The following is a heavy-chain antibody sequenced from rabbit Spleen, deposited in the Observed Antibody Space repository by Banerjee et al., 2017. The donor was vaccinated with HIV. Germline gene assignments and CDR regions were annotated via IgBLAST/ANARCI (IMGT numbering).Heavy chain of an antibody. CDR3: ARDLAGAIGWNFYL. V-gene: IGHV1S45*01. CDR1: GFSFSDRDV. D-gene: IGHD4-1*01. CDR2: INTATGKD. Sequence: QEQLVESGGGLVQPEGSLTLTCKASGFSFSDRDVMCWVRQAPGKGLEWIACINTATGKDVYASWVNGRFTISRTSSTTVTLQMTSLAAADTATYFCARDLAGAIGWNFYLWGPGTLVTVS. J-gene: IGHJ4*01.